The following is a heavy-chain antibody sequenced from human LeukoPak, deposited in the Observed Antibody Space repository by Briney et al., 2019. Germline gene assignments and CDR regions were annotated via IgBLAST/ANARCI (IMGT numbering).Heavy chain of an antibody. J-gene: IGHJ3*02. V-gene: IGHV4-34*01. D-gene: IGHD3-3*01. Sequence: SETLSLTCAVYGGSFSGYYWSWIRQPPGKGLEWIGEINHSGSTNYNPSLKSRVTISVDTSKNQFSLKLSSVTAADTAVFYCARDSHPPLRFWTHDAFDIWGQGTMVTVSS. CDR2: INHSGST. CDR3: ARDSHPPLRFWTHDAFDI. CDR1: GGSFSGYY.